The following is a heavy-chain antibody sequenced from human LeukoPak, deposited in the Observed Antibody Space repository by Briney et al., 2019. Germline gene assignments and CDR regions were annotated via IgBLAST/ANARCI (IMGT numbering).Heavy chain of an antibody. D-gene: IGHD2-21*02. V-gene: IGHV3-30*18. CDR3: AKATAGFDY. CDR2: ISYGGSNK. Sequence: GGSLRLSCAASGFTFSSYGMHWVRQAPGKGLGWVAVISYGGSNKYYADSVKGRFTISRDNSKNTLYLQMNSLRAEDTAVYYCAKATAGFDYWGQGTLVTVSS. J-gene: IGHJ4*02. CDR1: GFTFSSYG.